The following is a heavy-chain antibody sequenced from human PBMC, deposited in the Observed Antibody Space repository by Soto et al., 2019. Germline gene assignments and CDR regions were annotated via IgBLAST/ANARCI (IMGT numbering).Heavy chain of an antibody. Sequence: SETLSLTCAVSGASISTTYWWSWVRQPPGKGLEWIGEVYHSGSTTSYNPSLKSRVTISADKSENQFSLKLTSVTAADTAVYYCARGAIVAASNVFDIWGQGTMVTVSS. CDR3: ARGAIVAASNVFDI. D-gene: IGHD6-13*01. J-gene: IGHJ3*02. V-gene: IGHV4-4*02. CDR1: GASISTTYW. CDR2: VYHSGSTT.